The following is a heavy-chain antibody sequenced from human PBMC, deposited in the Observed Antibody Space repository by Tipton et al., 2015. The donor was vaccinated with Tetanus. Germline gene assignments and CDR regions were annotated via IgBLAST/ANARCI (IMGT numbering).Heavy chain of an antibody. CDR1: GGSISSYY. Sequence: TLSLTCTVPGGSISSYYWSWIRQPPGKGLEWIGYFYYSGSTNYNPSLKSRVTISVDTSKNQFSLKLSSVTAADTAVYYCACNPNIAAAGTGEDSGWFDPWGQGTLVTVSS. D-gene: IGHD6-13*01. CDR3: ACNPNIAAAGTGEDSGWFDP. J-gene: IGHJ5*02. CDR2: FYYSGST. V-gene: IGHV4-59*01.